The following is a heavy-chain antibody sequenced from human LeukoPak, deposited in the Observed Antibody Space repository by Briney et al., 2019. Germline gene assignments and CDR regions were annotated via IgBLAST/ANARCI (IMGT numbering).Heavy chain of an antibody. CDR2: ISSSSSYI. CDR1: GFTFSSYS. J-gene: IGHJ4*02. V-gene: IGHV3-21*01. Sequence: GGSLRLSRAASGFTFSSYSMNWVRQAPGTGLEWVSSISSSSSYIYYADSVKGRFTISRDNAKNSLYLQMNSLRAEDTAVYYCARDEVGVGADYWGQGTLVTVSS. D-gene: IGHD1-26*01. CDR3: ARDEVGVGADY.